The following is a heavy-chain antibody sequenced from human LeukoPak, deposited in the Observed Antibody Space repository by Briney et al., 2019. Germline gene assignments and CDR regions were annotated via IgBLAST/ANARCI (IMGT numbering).Heavy chain of an antibody. D-gene: IGHD3-22*01. Sequence: PGGSLRLSCAASGFTFSSYAMSWVRQAPGKGLEWVSAISGSGGSTYYADSVKGRFTISRDNSKNTLYLQMNSLRAEDTAVYYCAKSPPTYYYDSSGYYLDYWGQGNLVTVSS. CDR3: AKSPPTYYYDSSGYYLDY. CDR1: GFTFSSYA. V-gene: IGHV3-23*01. J-gene: IGHJ4*02. CDR2: ISGSGGST.